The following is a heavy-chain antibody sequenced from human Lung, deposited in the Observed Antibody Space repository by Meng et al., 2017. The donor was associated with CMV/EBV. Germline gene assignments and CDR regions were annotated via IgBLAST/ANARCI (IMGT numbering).Heavy chain of an antibody. CDR3: TKGGGERVTFDAMDV. Sequence: SLKISCTASGFTFDDFAMHWVRQSPGEGLEWVSGISGNTGFIGYADSVKGRFTISRDNAKKTLSLQINTLRAEDTALYYCTKGGGERVTFDAMDVWGQGHXVTVDS. CDR2: ISGNTGFI. J-gene: IGHJ6*01. D-gene: IGHD2-21*02. CDR1: GFTFDDFA. V-gene: IGHV3-9*01.